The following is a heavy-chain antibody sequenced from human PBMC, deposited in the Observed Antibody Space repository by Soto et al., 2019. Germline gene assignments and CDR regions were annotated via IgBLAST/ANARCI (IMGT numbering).Heavy chain of an antibody. CDR2: ISCDGSLK. J-gene: IGHJ4*02. CDR1: GLTFCHYG. D-gene: IGHD2-21*01. V-gene: IGHV3-30*18. CDR3: AKEADYCVSSKYDN. Sequence: QGLLVESGGGVVQPGRSLRLSCVASGLTFCHYGMHWVRQVPGKGLEWVAVISCDGSLKFYEDSVKGRFTISRDNSRNTLYLEMNGLRPEDTAVYYCAKEADYCVSSKYDNWGRGTLVTVSS.